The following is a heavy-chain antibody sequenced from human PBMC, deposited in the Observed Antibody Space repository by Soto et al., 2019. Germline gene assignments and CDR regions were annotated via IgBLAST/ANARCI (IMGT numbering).Heavy chain of an antibody. D-gene: IGHD2-15*01. CDR1: GGTFSSYA. CDR3: ARDLIDIVVVVAAYYYYGMDV. V-gene: IGHV1-69*12. J-gene: IGHJ6*02. Sequence: QVQLVQSGAEVKKPGSSVKVSCKASGGTFSSYAISWVRQAPGQGLEWMGGIIPIFGTANYAQKFQGRVTITADESTSTAYMELSSLRSEDTAVYYCARDLIDIVVVVAAYYYYGMDVWGQGTTVTVSS. CDR2: IIPIFGTA.